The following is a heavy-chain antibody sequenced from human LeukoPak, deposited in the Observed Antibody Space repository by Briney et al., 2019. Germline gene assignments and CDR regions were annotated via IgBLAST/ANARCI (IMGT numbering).Heavy chain of an antibody. CDR3: TRRPTPGSKAPDSTFGY. CDR1: GFTFSGSA. Sequence: PGGSLTLSCVTSGFTFSGSAMHWVRQASGKGLEWVARIRSKANDYATGYTDSVKGRFIISRDDSKNTAYLQMNSLRTEDSAVYYCTRRPTPGSKAPDSTFGYWGQGTRVTVSS. CDR2: IRSKANDYAT. J-gene: IGHJ4*02. D-gene: IGHD1-14*01. V-gene: IGHV3-73*01.